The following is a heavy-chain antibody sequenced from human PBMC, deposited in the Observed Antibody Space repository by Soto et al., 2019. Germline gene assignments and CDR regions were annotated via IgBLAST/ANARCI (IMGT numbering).Heavy chain of an antibody. CDR2: IYHSGST. V-gene: IGHV4-4*02. CDR1: GGSISSSNW. D-gene: IGHD3-10*02. J-gene: IGHJ6*02. Sequence: SETLSLTCAVPGGSISSSNWWSWVRRPPGKGLEWIGEIYHSGSTNYNPSLKSRVTISVDKSKNQFSLKLSSVTAADTAVYYCASVRGGYYYAMDVWGQGTTVT. CDR3: ASVRGGYYYAMDV.